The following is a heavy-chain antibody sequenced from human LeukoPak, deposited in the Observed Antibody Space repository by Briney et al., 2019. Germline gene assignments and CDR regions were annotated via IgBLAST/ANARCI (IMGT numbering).Heavy chain of an antibody. Sequence: PSETLSLTCTVSGGSISSYYWSWIRQPAGKGLEWIGRIYTGGSTNYNPSLKSRVTMSVDTSKNQFSLKLSSVTAADTAVYYCARDSPSVVPAPYYFDYWGQGTLVTVSS. V-gene: IGHV4-4*07. CDR3: ARDSPSVVPAPYYFDY. CDR1: GGSISSYY. J-gene: IGHJ4*02. D-gene: IGHD2-2*01. CDR2: IYTGGST.